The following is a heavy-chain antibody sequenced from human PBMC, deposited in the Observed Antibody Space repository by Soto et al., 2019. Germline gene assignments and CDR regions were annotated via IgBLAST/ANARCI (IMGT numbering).Heavy chain of an antibody. J-gene: IGHJ6*02. V-gene: IGHV3-30-3*01. CDR3: ARGLLEPRDYYYGMDV. CDR1: GFTFSSYA. Sequence: QVPLVESGGGVVQPGRSLRLSCAASGFTFSSYAMHWVRQAPGKGLEWVAVISYDGSNKYYADSVKGRFTISRDNSKNTLYLQMNSLRAEDTAVYYCARGLLEPRDYYYGMDVWGQGTTVTVSS. CDR2: ISYDGSNK. D-gene: IGHD1-1*01.